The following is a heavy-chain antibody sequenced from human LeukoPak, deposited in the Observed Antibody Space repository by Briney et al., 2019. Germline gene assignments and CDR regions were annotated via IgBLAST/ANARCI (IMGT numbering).Heavy chain of an antibody. CDR1: GFTFSSFW. D-gene: IGHD1-1*01. J-gene: IGHJ4*02. Sequence: SGGSLRLSCAASGFTFSSFWMGWVRQAPGKGLEWVASIKFDESEKHHVDSVEGRFTISRDNAKSSLYLQMNSLRAEGTAVYFCSRVTTNGYFEYWGQGTLVTVSS. CDR3: SRVTTNGYFEY. CDR2: IKFDESEK. V-gene: IGHV3-7*04.